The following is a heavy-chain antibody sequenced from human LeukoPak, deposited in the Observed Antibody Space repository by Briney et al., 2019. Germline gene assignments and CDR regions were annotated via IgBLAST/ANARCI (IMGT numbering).Heavy chain of an antibody. CDR1: GGTFSSYA. CDR3: ASGIGVVTAMKY. V-gene: IGHV1-69*05. CDR2: IIPIFGTA. J-gene: IGHJ4*02. Sequence: SVKVSCKASGGTFSSYAISWVRQAPGQGLGWMGGIIPIFGTANYAQKFQGRVTITTDESTSTAYMELRSLRSEDAAVYYCASGIGVVTAMKYWGQGTLVTVSS. D-gene: IGHD2-21*02.